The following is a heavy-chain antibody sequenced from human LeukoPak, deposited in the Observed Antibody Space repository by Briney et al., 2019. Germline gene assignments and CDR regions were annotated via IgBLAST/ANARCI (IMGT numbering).Heavy chain of an antibody. CDR3: ARTLRAVDAFDI. Sequence: ASVKVSCKASGYTFTSYDISWVRQATGQGLEWMGWMNPNSGNTGYAQKFQGRVTMTRNTSISTAYMELSSLRSEDTAVYYCARTLRAVDAFDIWGQGTMVTVSS. V-gene: IGHV1-8*01. CDR1: GYTFTSYD. CDR2: MNPNSGNT. J-gene: IGHJ3*02.